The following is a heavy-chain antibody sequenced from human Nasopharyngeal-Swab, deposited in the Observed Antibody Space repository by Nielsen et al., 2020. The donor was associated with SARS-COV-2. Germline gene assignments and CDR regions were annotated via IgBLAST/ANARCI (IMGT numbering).Heavy chain of an antibody. V-gene: IGHV3-48*02. CDR2: ISSSSTTR. J-gene: IGHJ2*01. D-gene: IGHD6-13*01. CDR1: GFTFSRYS. Sequence: GESLKISCAASGFTFSRYSMNWVRQAPGKGLEWVSYISSSSTTRHSADSVKGRFTISRDNAKNSLYLQMNSLRDEDTAVYYCVRDTYSSSWYPNWYFDLWGRGTLVTVSS. CDR3: VRDTYSSSWYPNWYFDL.